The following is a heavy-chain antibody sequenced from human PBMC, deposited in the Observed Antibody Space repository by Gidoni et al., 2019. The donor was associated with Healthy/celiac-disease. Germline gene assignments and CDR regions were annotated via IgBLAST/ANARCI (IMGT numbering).Heavy chain of an antibody. Sequence: EVQLVESGGGLVKPGGSLRLSCAASGFTFSSYSMNWVRQAPGKGLEWVSSISSSSSYIYYADSVKGRFTISRDNAKNSLYLQMNSLRAEDTAVYYCARGYFGVVTDRYYYYMDVWGKGTTVTVSS. V-gene: IGHV3-21*01. CDR1: GFTFSSYS. D-gene: IGHD3-3*01. CDR2: ISSSSSYI. J-gene: IGHJ6*03. CDR3: ARGYFGVVTDRYYYYMDV.